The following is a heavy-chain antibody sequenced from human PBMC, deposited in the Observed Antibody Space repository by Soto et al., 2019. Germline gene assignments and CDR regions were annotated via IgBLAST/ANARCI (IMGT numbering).Heavy chain of an antibody. D-gene: IGHD3-22*01. J-gene: IGHJ4*02. Sequence: SETLSLTCTVSGDPIRSYYWSWIRQPPGKGLEWIGYIYDSGSTNYNPSLKSRVTISVDTSKSQFSLKLSSVTAADTAVYYCARDRAYYESSGLYFDYWGQGTLVTVSS. CDR1: GDPIRSYY. V-gene: IGHV4-59*01. CDR3: ARDRAYYESSGLYFDY. CDR2: IYDSGST.